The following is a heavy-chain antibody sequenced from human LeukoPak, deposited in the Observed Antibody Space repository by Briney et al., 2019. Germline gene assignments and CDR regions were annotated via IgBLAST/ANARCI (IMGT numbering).Heavy chain of an antibody. CDR2: SNFNSGGT. CDR3: ASDTSHTYGYYYREDAFDV. J-gene: IGHJ3*01. Sequence: GASVKVSCKASGSTFTSYGISWVRQAPGQGREWMGWSNFNSGGTNYEQKFQGRVTITCDTSISTAYMELSRLRSDVPAVYYCASDTSHTYGYYYREDAFDVWGQGTMVTVSS. D-gene: IGHD3-22*01. V-gene: IGHV1-2*02. CDR1: GSTFTSYG.